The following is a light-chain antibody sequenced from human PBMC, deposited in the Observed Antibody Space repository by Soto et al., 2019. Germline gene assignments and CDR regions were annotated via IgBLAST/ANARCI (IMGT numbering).Light chain of an antibody. CDR1: QSIGRF. CDR2: VAS. V-gene: IGKV1-39*01. J-gene: IGKJ4*01. Sequence: DIQMTQSPSALSASVGDRVTITCRASQSIGRFLNWHQQKPGRAPNVLINVASTLRSGVPSRFSGSGSGTDFNLTINSLEPEDFATYFCQQSFTNQLTFSGGTKVDIK. CDR3: QQSFTNQLT.